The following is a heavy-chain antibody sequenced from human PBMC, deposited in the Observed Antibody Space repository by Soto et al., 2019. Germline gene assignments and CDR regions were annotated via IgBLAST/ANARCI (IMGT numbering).Heavy chain of an antibody. CDR2: IRSKANSYAT. CDR3: TRLEVSARFY. Sequence: EVQLVESGGGLVQPGGSLKLSCAASGFTFSGSAMHWVRQASGKGLEWVGRIRSKANSYATAYAASVKGRFTISRDDSKNTAYLQMNSLKTEDTAVYYCTRLEVSARFYWGQGTLVTVSS. D-gene: IGHD6-25*01. V-gene: IGHV3-73*01. CDR1: GFTFSGSA. J-gene: IGHJ4*02.